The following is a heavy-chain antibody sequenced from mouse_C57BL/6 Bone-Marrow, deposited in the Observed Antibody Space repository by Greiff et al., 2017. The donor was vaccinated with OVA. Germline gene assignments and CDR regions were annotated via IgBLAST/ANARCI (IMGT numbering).Heavy chain of an antibody. CDR2: IRSKSNNYAT. J-gene: IGHJ2*01. CDR1: GFSFNTYA. D-gene: IGHD4-1*01. V-gene: IGHV10-1*01. CDR3: VRGDWDDGDYVDY. Sequence: EVQLVESGGGLVQPTGSLKLSCAASGFSFNTYAMNWVRQAPGKGLEWVARIRSKSNNYATYYADSVKDRFTISRDDSESMLYLQMNNLKTEDTAMYYCVRGDWDDGDYVDYWGQGTTLTVSS.